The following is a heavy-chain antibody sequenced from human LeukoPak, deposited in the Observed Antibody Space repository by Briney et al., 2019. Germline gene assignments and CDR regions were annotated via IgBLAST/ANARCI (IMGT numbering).Heavy chain of an antibody. CDR1: GYTFTSYY. V-gene: IGHV1-46*01. D-gene: IGHD1-1*01. CDR3: ARDRDNWNDGYAFDI. Sequence: GASVKVSCKASGYTFTSYYMHWVRQAPGQGLEWMGIINPSGGSTSYAQKFQGRVTMTRDTSTSTVYMELSSLRSEDTAVYYCARDRDNWNDGYAFDIWGQGTMVTVSS. J-gene: IGHJ3*02. CDR2: INPSGGST.